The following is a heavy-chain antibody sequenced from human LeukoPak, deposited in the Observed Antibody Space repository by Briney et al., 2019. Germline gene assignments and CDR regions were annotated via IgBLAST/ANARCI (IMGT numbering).Heavy chain of an antibody. Sequence: SVKVSCKASGGTFSSYAISWVRQAPGQGLEWMGGIIPIFGTANYAQKFQGRVTITADESTSTAYMELSSLRSEDTAVYYCARALPNSITIFGVVIGGWFDPWGQGTLVTVSS. D-gene: IGHD3-3*01. V-gene: IGHV1-69*13. J-gene: IGHJ5*02. CDR2: IIPIFGTA. CDR3: ARALPNSITIFGVVIGGWFDP. CDR1: GGTFSSYA.